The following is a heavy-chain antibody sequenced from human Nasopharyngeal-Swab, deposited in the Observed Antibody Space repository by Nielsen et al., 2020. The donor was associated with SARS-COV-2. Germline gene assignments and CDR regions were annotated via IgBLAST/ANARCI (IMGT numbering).Heavy chain of an antibody. CDR3: ARAPDGGPCED. Sequence: GESLKISCAASGFTLRNYWMTWVRQAPGKGLEWVANIKDDGRQKYYVDSVKGRFTVSRDNAKNTLYLQMNSLRAEDSAVYYCARAPDGGPCEDWGQGSLVTVSS. CDR1: GFTLRNYW. J-gene: IGHJ4*02. D-gene: IGHD2-8*02. V-gene: IGHV3-7*04. CDR2: IKDDGRQK.